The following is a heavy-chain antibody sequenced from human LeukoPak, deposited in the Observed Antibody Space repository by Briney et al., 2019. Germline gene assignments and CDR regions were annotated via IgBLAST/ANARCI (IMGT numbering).Heavy chain of an antibody. D-gene: IGHD3-10*01. V-gene: IGHV4-4*07. Sequence: PSETLTLTCTVSGGSISSYYWSWIRQPAGKGLEWIGRISTSGSTNYNPSLKSRVTMSVDTSKNQFSLKLSSVTAADTAVYYCARGGYYGSGNDFRFDPWGQGTLVTVSS. CDR1: GGSISSYY. CDR3: ARGGYYGSGNDFRFDP. CDR2: ISTSGST. J-gene: IGHJ5*02.